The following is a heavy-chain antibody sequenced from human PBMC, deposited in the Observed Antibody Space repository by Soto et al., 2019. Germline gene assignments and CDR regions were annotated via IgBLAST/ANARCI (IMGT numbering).Heavy chain of an antibody. J-gene: IGHJ4*02. CDR2: ISSSSSTI. V-gene: IGHV3-48*01. CDR3: ARAPVVAAQNFDY. Sequence: PGGSLRLSCEASGFTFSSYSMNWVRQAPGKGLEWVSYISSSSSTIYYADSVKGRFTISRDNAKNSLYLQMNSLRAEDTAVYYCARAPVVAAQNFDYWGQGTLVTVSS. CDR1: GFTFSSYS. D-gene: IGHD2-15*01.